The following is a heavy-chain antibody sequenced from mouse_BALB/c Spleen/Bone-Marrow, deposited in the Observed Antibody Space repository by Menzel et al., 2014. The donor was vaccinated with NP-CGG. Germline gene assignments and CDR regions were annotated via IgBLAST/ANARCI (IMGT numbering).Heavy chain of an antibody. D-gene: IGHD1-2*01. J-gene: IGHJ2*01. CDR1: GFDFSRYW. CDR2: INPESSTV. CDR3: TRLTYYGLSDY. V-gene: IGHV4-1*02. Sequence: EVMLVESGGGLVQPGGSLKLSCTASGFDFSRYWMSWVRQAPWKGLQWIGEINPESSTVNYTPSLKDKFIISRDNAKNALYLQVSKVRSEDTALYYCTRLTYYGLSDYWGQGTTLTVSS.